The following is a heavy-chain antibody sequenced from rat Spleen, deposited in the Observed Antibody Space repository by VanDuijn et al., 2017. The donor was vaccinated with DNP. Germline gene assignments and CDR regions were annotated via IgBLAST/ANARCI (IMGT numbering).Heavy chain of an antibody. J-gene: IGHJ2*01. D-gene: IGHD1-12*01. CDR1: GFSFSDYY. CDR3: ARQGYETDFDN. V-gene: IGHV5-7*01. Sequence: EVLLVESGGNLVQSGRSLKLSCAASGFSFSDYYMAWVRQAPKKGLEWVATMSTSGSRTYYPDSVKGRFTISRDNAKSSLNLHMSSLKSEDTATYYCARQGYETDFDNWGQGVMVTVSS. CDR2: MSTSGSRT.